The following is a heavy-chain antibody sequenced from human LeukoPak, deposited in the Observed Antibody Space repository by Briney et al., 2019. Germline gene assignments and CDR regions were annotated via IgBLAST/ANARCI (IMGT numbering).Heavy chain of an antibody. CDR1: GGSFSGYY. CDR3: ARHMVRGVTDY. D-gene: IGHD3-10*01. Sequence: PSETLSLTCAVYGGSFSGYYWSWIRQPPGKGLEWIGEINHSGSTNYNPSLKSRVTISVDTSKNQFSLKLSSVTAADTAVYYCARHMVRGVTDYWGQGTLVTVPS. V-gene: IGHV4-34*01. CDR2: INHSGST. J-gene: IGHJ4*02.